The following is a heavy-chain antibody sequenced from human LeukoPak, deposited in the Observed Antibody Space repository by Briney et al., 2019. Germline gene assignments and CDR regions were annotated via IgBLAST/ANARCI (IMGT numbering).Heavy chain of an antibody. CDR2: IWYDGSNK. Sequence: GGSLRLSCAASGFTSSSYGMHWVRQAPGKGLEWVAVIWYDGSNKYYAGSVKGRFTISRDNSKNTLYLQMNSLRAEDTAVYYCAKAIGESTANDAFDIWGQGTMVTVSS. J-gene: IGHJ3*02. CDR3: AKAIGESTANDAFDI. V-gene: IGHV3-33*06. CDR1: GFTSSSYG. D-gene: IGHD3-10*01.